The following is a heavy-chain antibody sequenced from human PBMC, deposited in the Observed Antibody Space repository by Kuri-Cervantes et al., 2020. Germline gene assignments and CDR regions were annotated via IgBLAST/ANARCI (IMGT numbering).Heavy chain of an antibody. D-gene: IGHD4-11*01. CDR2: IRSKAYGGTT. J-gene: IGHJ4*02. V-gene: IGHV3-49*04. CDR1: GFPFGDHA. CDR3: TTITTVTTGRWNYFDY. Sequence: GESLKISCRASGFPFGDHAVNWVRQAPGEGLEWVGFIRSKAYGGTTEYAASVKGRFTISRDDSKNTLYLQMNSLKTEDTAVYYCTTITTVTTGRWNYFDYWGQGTLVTVSS.